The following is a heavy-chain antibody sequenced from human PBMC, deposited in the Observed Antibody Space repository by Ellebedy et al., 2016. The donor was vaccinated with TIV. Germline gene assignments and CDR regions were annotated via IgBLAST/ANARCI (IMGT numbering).Heavy chain of an antibody. CDR2: ISAGGDNT. V-gene: IGHV3-23*01. D-gene: IGHD3-10*01. J-gene: IGHJ3*01. CDR3: GKVASAGWFGEL. Sequence: PGGSLRLSCAVSGSTHDNDHMTWVRQTPGEGLEWVSAISAGGDNTYYAELAKGRFTVSRDGSRNIVYLEMNTLRADDTAIYFCGKVASAGWFGELWGEGTTVTVTS. CDR1: GSTHDNDH.